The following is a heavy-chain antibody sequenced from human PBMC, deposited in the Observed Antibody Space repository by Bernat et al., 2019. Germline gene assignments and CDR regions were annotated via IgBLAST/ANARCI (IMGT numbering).Heavy chain of an antibody. CDR1: GFTFGDYA. D-gene: IGHD3-3*01. J-gene: IGHJ4*02. CDR2: IRSKAYGGTT. Sequence: EVQLVESGGGLVQPGRALRLSCTASGFTFGDYAMSWVRQAPGKGLEGVGFIRSKAYGGTTEYAASVKGRFTISRDDSKSIAYLQMNSLKTEDTAVYYCTREGVFFGVVIIVFDYWGQGTLVTVSS. V-gene: IGHV3-49*04. CDR3: TREGVFFGVVIIVFDY.